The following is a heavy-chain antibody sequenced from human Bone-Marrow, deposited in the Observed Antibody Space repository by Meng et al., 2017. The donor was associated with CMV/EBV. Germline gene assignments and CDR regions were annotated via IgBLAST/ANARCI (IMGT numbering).Heavy chain of an antibody. V-gene: IGHV3-73*01. J-gene: IGHJ4*02. CDR1: GFTFSGSA. Sequence: GGSLRLSCAASGFTFSGSAMHWVRQASGKGLEWVGRIRRRSNSYATSYHASVKGRFTISRDDSKNTAYLQMNSLKTEDTAVYYCTRPLRDDSDGYFSFWGQGKLVHVVS. D-gene: IGHD3-22*01. CDR3: TRPLRDDSDGYFSF. CDR2: IRRRSNSYAT.